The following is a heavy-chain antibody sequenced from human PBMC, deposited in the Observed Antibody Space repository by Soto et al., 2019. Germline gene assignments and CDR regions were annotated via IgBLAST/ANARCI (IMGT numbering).Heavy chain of an antibody. V-gene: IGHV3-23*01. CDR3: ASQPPLDDYVWGSYPDY. CDR1: GFTFSSYA. D-gene: IGHD3-16*02. CDR2: ISGSGGST. Sequence: EVQLLESGGGLVQPGGSLRLSCAASGFTFSSYAMSWVRQAPGKGLAWVSAISGSGGSTYYADSVKGRFTISRDNSKNTLYRQMNRLRAEDTAVYYCASQPPLDDYVWGSYPDYWGQGTLVTVSS. J-gene: IGHJ4*02.